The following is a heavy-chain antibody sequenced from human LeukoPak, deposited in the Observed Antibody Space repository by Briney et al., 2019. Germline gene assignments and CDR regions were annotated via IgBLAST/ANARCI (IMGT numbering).Heavy chain of an antibody. D-gene: IGHD1-26*01. CDR1: GGSISSYY. CDR2: IYYSGST. Sequence: SGTLSLTCTVSGGSISSYYWSWIRQPPGKGLEWIGYIYYSGSTNYNPSLKSRVTISVDTSKNQFSLKLSSVTAADTAVYYCARLAISGIVGATSWYFDYWGQGTLVTVSS. CDR3: ARLAISGIVGATSWYFDY. J-gene: IGHJ4*02. V-gene: IGHV4-59*08.